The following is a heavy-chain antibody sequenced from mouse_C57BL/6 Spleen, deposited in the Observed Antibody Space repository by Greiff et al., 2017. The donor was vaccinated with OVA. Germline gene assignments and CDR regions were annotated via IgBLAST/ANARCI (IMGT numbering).Heavy chain of an antibody. D-gene: IGHD1-1*01. Sequence: VQLQQPGAELVKPGASVKLSCKASGYTFTSYWMHWVKQRPGQGLEWIGMIHPNSGSTNYNEKFKSKATLTVDKSSSTAYMQLSSLTSEDSAVYYCAREDYYGPWYFDVWGTGTTVTVSS. CDR3: AREDYYGPWYFDV. CDR2: IHPNSGST. J-gene: IGHJ1*03. CDR1: GYTFTSYW. V-gene: IGHV1-64*01.